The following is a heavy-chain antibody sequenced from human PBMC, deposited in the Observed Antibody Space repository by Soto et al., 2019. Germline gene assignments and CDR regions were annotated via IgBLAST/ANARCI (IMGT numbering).Heavy chain of an antibody. V-gene: IGHV1-69*02. J-gene: IGHJ4*02. CDR2: LIPILGIA. Sequence: QGQLVQSWAAVKKPGSSVKVSCTASGGTFSSYTISRVRQAPGQGLEWMGRLIPILGIANYAQKFQGRVTITADKSTSTAYMELRSLRSEDTAVYYCARMNRVLRSFGWGQGTLGTVAS. D-gene: IGHD3-9*01. CDR3: ARMNRVLRSFG. CDR1: GGTFSSYT.